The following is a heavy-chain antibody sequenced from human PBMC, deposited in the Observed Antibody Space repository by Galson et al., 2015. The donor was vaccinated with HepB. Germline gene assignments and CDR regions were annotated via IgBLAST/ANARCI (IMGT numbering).Heavy chain of an antibody. Sequence: SLRLSCAASGFTFSSYAMHWVRQAPGKGLEWVAVISYDGSNKYYADSVKGRFTISRDNSKNTLYLQMNSLRAEDTAVYYCAREGHEATFDYWGQGTLVAVSS. CDR3: AREGHEATFDY. CDR2: ISYDGSNK. CDR1: GFTFSSYA. D-gene: IGHD5-12*01. V-gene: IGHV3-30-3*01. J-gene: IGHJ4*02.